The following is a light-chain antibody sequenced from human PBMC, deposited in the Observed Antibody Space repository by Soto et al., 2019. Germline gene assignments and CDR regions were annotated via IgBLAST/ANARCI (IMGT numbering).Light chain of an antibody. CDR3: QRYYSHPGT. J-gene: IGKJ3*01. CDR1: QGISSY. V-gene: IGKV1-8*01. Sequence: AIRMTQSPSSLSASTGDRVTITCRASQGISSYLAWYQQKPGKAPKLLFYAPSTCQSGVPSRFSGMGSGTVFTLTISARQSEIFTIFYCQRYYSHPGTFTPGPKVNIK. CDR2: APS.